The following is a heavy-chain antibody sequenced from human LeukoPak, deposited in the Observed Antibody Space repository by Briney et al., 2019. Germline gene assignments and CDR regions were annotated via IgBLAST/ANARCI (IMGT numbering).Heavy chain of an antibody. Sequence: GGSLRLSCAASGFTFSSYAMSWVRHAPGKGLECVSAISGSGGSTYYADSVKGRFTISRDNSKNTLYLQMNSLRAEDTAVYYCAKIVYTVRGVTDYWGQGTLVTVSS. CDR3: AKIVYTVRGVTDY. J-gene: IGHJ4*02. D-gene: IGHD3-10*01. V-gene: IGHV3-23*01. CDR2: ISGSGGST. CDR1: GFTFSSYA.